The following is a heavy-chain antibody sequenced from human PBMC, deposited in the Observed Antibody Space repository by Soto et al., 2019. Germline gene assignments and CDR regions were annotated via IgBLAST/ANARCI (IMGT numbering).Heavy chain of an antibody. CDR1: GGSVSSGSYY. J-gene: IGHJ4*02. V-gene: IGHV4-61*01. Sequence: SETLSLTCTVSGGSVSSGSYYWSWIRQPPGKGLEWIGYIYYSGSTNYNPSLKSRVTISVDTSKNQFSLKLSSVTAADTAVYYCASGSRGWLYSSVYWCTAILLTVSS. D-gene: IGHD2-15*01. CDR2: IYYSGST. CDR3: ASGSRGWLYSSVY.